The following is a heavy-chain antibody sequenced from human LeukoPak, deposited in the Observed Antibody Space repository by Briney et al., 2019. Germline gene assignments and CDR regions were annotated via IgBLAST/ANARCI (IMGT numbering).Heavy chain of an antibody. CDR3: ARYYDFWSGYYFDY. CDR2: IYYSGST. D-gene: IGHD3-3*01. Sequence: SETLSLTCTVSGGSISGYYWSWIRQPPGKGLEWIGYIYYSGSTNYNPSLKSRVTISVDTSKNQFSLKLSSVTAADTAVYYCARYYDFWSGYYFDYWGQGTLVTVSS. CDR1: GGSISGYY. V-gene: IGHV4-59*01. J-gene: IGHJ4*02.